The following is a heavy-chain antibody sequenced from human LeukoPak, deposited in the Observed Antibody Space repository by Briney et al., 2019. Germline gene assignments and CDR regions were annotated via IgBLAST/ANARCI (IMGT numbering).Heavy chain of an antibody. CDR2: INHSGST. CDR3: ASRAWRVTMVRGVNREAGY. Sequence: PSETLSLTCTVSGYSISSGYYWSWIRQPPGKGLEWIGEINHSGSTNYNPSLKSRVTISVDTSKNQFSLKLSSVTAADTAVYYCASRAWRVTMVRGVNREAGYWGQGTLVTVSS. CDR1: GYSISSGYY. J-gene: IGHJ4*02. D-gene: IGHD3-10*01. V-gene: IGHV4-38-2*02.